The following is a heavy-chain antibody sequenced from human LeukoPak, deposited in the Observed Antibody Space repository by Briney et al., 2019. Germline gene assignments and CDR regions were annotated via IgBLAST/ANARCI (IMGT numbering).Heavy chain of an antibody. CDR1: GYTFTSYG. CDR3: ARDPGQYYDILTGYYTPYYFDY. D-gene: IGHD3-9*01. V-gene: IGHV1-18*01. J-gene: IGHJ4*02. CDR2: ISTYNADT. Sequence: ASVKVSCKASGYTFTSYGISWVRQTPGQGLEWMGWISTYNADTDYAQKFQGRVTMTTETSTSTAYMELRSLRSDDTAVYYCARDPGQYYDILTGYYTPYYFDYWGQGTLVTVSS.